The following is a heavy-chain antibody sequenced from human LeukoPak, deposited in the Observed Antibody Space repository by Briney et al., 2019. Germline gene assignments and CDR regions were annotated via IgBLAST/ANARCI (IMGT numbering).Heavy chain of an antibody. V-gene: IGHV3-66*01. J-gene: IGHJ6*03. CDR3: ACNRYSSGWENYYYYYMDV. CDR2: IYSGGTT. D-gene: IGHD6-19*01. CDR1: GFTFSSYA. Sequence: SGGSLRLSCAASGFTFSSYAMSWVRQAPGKGLEWVSVIYSGGTTYYADSVKGRFIISRDNSKNTLYLQMNSLRAEGTAVYYCACNRYSSGWENYYYYYMDVWGKGTTVTISS.